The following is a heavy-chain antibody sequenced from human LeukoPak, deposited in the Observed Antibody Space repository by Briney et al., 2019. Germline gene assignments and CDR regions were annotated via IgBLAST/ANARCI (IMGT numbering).Heavy chain of an antibody. CDR3: ATTLNQYTTRDY. V-gene: IGHV4-59*12. CDR1: GGSISSYY. J-gene: IGHJ4*02. Sequence: PSETLSLTCTVSGGSISSYYWGWIRQPPGKGLEWIGSIYQTGSTYYNPSLKSRVTISVDRSKNQFSLKLSSVTAADTAVYYCATTLNQYTTRDYWGQGTLVTVSS. D-gene: IGHD2-2*02. CDR2: IYQTGST.